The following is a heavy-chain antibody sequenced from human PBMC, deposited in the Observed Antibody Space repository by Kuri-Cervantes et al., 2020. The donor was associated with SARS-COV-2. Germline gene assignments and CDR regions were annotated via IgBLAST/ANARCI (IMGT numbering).Heavy chain of an antibody. CDR3: AKEGLGHCSTTSCYPDS. J-gene: IGHJ5*01. CDR2: ISGSGGST. CDR1: GFTFSNYG. D-gene: IGHD2-2*03. Sequence: GESLKISCAASGFTFSNYGMHWVRQAPGKGLEWVSAISGSGGSTYYADSVKGRFTISRDNSKNTLYLQMNSLTADDTAVYYCAKEGLGHCSTTSCYPDSWGQGTLVTVSS. V-gene: IGHV3-23*01.